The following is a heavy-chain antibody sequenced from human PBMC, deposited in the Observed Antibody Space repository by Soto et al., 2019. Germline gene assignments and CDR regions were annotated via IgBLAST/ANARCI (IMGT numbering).Heavy chain of an antibody. CDR2: INHSGST. CDR3: ARGRHGSGSYRYYYYYYYMDV. D-gene: IGHD3-10*01. CDR1: GGSFSGYY. J-gene: IGHJ6*03. Sequence: SETLSLTCAVYGGSFSGYYWSWIRQPPGKGLEWIGEINHSGSTNYNPSLKSRVTISVDTSKNQFSLKLSSVTAADTAVYYRARGRHGSGSYRYYYYYYYMDVWGKGTTVTVSS. V-gene: IGHV4-34*01.